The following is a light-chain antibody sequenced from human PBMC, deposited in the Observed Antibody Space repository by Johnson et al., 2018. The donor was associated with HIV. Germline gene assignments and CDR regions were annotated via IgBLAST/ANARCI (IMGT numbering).Light chain of an antibody. Sequence: QSVLTQPPSVSAAPGQKVTISCSGSSSNIGNNYVSWYQQLPGTAPKLLIYENNKRPSGISDRFSGSKSGTSATLGITGLQTGDEADYYCGTWHTSLSACCVFGTGTKVTVL. CDR1: SSNIGNNY. CDR3: GTWHTSLSACCV. J-gene: IGLJ1*01. V-gene: IGLV1-51*02. CDR2: ENN.